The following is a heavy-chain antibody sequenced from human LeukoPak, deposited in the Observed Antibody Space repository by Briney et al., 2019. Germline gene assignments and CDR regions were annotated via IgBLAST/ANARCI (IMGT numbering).Heavy chain of an antibody. CDR2: IRYDGSNK. J-gene: IGHJ6*03. D-gene: IGHD3-10*01. CDR1: GFTFSSYG. Sequence: GGSLRLSCAASGFTFSSYGMHWVRQAPGKGLEWVAFIRYDGSNKYYADSVKGRFTISRDNSKNTLYLQMNSLRAEDTAVYYCAKDHQEILLWYGENASMDVWGKGTTVTISS. V-gene: IGHV3-30*02. CDR3: AKDHQEILLWYGENASMDV.